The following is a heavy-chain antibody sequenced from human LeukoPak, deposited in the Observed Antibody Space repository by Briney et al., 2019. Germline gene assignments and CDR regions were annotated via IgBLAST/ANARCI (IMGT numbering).Heavy chain of an antibody. CDR3: ARHAYSSDWFEVDS. Sequence: SETLSLTCTASGGTISSYYWSWIRQPPGKGLEWIGYIYYSGSTNYNPSLNSRVTISVDTSKDQFSLKLSSVTAADTAVYYCARHAYSSDWFEVDSWGQGTLVTVSS. CDR1: GGTISSYY. V-gene: IGHV4-59*08. J-gene: IGHJ4*02. CDR2: IYYSGST. D-gene: IGHD6-19*01.